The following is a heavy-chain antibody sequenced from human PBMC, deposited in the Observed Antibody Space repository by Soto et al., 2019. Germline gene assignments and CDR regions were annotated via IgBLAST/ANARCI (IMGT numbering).Heavy chain of an antibody. Sequence: ASVKVSCKASGYTFTSYAMHWVRQAPGQRLEWMGWINAGNGNTKYSQKYQGRVTITRDTSASAAYMELSSLRSEDTAVYYSARDLYAASADYYYYGMDVWGQGTTVTVSS. CDR3: ARDLYAASADYYYYGMDV. V-gene: IGHV1-3*01. CDR1: GYTFTSYA. CDR2: INAGNGNT. J-gene: IGHJ6*02. D-gene: IGHD4-17*01.